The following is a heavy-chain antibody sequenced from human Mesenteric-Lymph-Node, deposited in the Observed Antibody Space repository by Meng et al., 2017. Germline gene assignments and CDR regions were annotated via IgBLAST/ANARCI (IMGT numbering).Heavy chain of an antibody. Sequence: EVQLVESGGGLVKPGGALRLYCAASGFTFSSYSMNWVRQAPRKGLEWVSSISSSSSYIYYADSVKGRFTISRDNAKNSLYLQMNSLRAEDTAVYYCARDDCSSTSCPGGVEPNWFEPWGQGTLVTVSS. V-gene: IGHV3-21*01. CDR3: ARDDCSSTSCPGGVEPNWFEP. CDR2: ISSSSSYI. D-gene: IGHD2-2*01. CDR1: GFTFSSYS. J-gene: IGHJ5*02.